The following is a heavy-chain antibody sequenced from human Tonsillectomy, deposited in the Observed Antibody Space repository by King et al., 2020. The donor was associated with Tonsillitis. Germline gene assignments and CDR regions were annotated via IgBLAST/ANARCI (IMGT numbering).Heavy chain of an antibody. CDR1: GFTFSSYS. J-gene: IGHJ4*02. CDR3: ASPGARDTAMVGY. Sequence: VQLVESGGGLVQPGGSLRLSCATSGFTFSSYSMNWVRQAPGKGLEWVSYISSSSSTIYYADSVKGRFTISRDNAKNSLYLQMNSLRAEATAVYYFASPGARDTAMVGYWGQGTLVTVSS. CDR2: ISSSSSTI. V-gene: IGHV3-48*01. D-gene: IGHD5-18*01.